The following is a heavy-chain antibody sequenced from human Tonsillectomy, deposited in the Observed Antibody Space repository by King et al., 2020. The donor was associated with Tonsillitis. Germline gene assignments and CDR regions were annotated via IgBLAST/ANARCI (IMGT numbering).Heavy chain of an antibody. V-gene: IGHV1-2*02. J-gene: IGHJ4*02. CDR1: GYTFTGYY. CDR2: INPNSCDT. D-gene: IGHD5-24*01. CDR3: ARASVEMATIGIFDY. Sequence: EQLVQSGAEVKKPGASVKVSCKASGYTFTGYYMHWVQQSPGRGLEWMGWINPNSCDTNYAQKFQGRVTMTRDTSISTAYMELSRLRSDDTAVYYCARASVEMATIGIFDYWGQGTLVTVSS.